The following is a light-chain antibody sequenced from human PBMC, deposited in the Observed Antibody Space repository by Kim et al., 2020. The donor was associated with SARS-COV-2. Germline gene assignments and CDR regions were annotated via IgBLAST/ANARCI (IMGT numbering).Light chain of an antibody. J-gene: IGKJ4*02. CDR3: LQHQLYPLT. Sequence: QMTQSPSSLSASVGDGITITCRAGEDIRKSVAWYQHKPGKAPTRLVFEASTLEGGVPPRFSASGSGTQFALIINNLQPEDSATFFCLQHQLYPLTFGGGTKVDIK. V-gene: IGKV1-17*02. CDR2: EAS. CDR1: EDIRKS.